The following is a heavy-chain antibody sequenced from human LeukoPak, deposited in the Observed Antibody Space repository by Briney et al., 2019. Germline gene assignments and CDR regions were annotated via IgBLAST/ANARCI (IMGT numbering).Heavy chain of an antibody. D-gene: IGHD3-10*01. CDR3: ARGVYGTAKGGLDY. Sequence: SETLSLTCTVPGDSISSGGYYWSWIRQHPGKGLEWIGYIYHSGSAYYNPSLESRVTISVDTSKNQFSLKLSSVAAADTAVYYCARGVYGTAKGGLDYWGQGTLVTVSS. J-gene: IGHJ4*02. V-gene: IGHV4-31*03. CDR1: GDSISSGGYY. CDR2: IYHSGSA.